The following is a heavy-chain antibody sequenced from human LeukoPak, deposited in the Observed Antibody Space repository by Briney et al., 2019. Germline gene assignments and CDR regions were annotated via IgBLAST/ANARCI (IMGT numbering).Heavy chain of an antibody. CDR3: AREKMATIDY. D-gene: IGHD5-24*01. CDR2: IYYSGST. Sequence: SETLSLTCTVSGGSISSYYWSWIRQPPGKGLEWIGYIYYSGSTNYNPSLKSRVTISVDTSKNQFSLKLSAVTAAYTAVYYCAREKMATIDYWGQGTLVTVSS. V-gene: IGHV4-59*01. CDR1: GGSISSYY. J-gene: IGHJ4*02.